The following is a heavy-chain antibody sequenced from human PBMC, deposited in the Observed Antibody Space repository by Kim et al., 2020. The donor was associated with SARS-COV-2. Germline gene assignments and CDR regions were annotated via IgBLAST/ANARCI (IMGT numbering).Heavy chain of an antibody. V-gene: IGHV3-23*01. D-gene: IGHD2-15*01. J-gene: IGHJ2*01. CDR3: AKVRPVVGWYFDL. Sequence: YAHSVKARFTHSRTNSQTPLYLQMNSLRAEDTAVYYCAKVRPVVGWYFDLWGRGTLVTVSS.